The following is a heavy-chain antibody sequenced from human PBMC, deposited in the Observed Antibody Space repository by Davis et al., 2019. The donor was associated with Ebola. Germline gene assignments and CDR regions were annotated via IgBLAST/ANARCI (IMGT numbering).Heavy chain of an antibody. CDR2: ISSSSSYI. D-gene: IGHD6-19*01. CDR1: GFTFSKYA. Sequence: GESLKISCAASGFTFSKYAMSWVRQAPGKGLEWVSSISSSSSYIYYADSVKGRFTISRDNAKNSLYLQMNSLRAEDTAVYYCAIANRGPVADTGDYWGQGTLVTVSS. J-gene: IGHJ4*02. V-gene: IGHV3-21*04. CDR3: AIANRGPVADTGDY.